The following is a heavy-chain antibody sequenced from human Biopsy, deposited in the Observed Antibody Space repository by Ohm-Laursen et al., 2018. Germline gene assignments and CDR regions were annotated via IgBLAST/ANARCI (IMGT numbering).Heavy chain of an antibody. CDR2: INPRSGNT. CDR1: GYTFSNSG. D-gene: IGHD3-9*01. V-gene: IGHV1-46*01. Sequence: SVKVSCKTSGYTFSNSGINWVRQAPGQGLEWMEIINPRSGNTGYPQKFQVRVTMTTDTSTSTVYMELSSLSSEDTAVYYCATKLTGYFHHWGQGTLVTVSS. J-gene: IGHJ1*01. CDR3: ATKLTGYFHH.